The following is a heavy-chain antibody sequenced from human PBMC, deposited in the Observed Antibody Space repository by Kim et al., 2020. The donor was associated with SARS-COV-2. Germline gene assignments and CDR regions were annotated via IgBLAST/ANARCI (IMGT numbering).Heavy chain of an antibody. CDR2: IYYSGNT. CDR3: ARGTRIAARANWFDP. V-gene: IGHV4-31*03. CDR1: GGSISSGGYY. D-gene: IGHD6-6*01. J-gene: IGHJ5*02. Sequence: SETLSLTCTVSGGSISSGGYYWSWIRQHPGKGLEWIAYIYYSGNTYYNTSLKSRVTISVDTSKNQFSLKLSSVTAADTAVYYCARGTRIAARANWFDPWGQGTLVIVSS.